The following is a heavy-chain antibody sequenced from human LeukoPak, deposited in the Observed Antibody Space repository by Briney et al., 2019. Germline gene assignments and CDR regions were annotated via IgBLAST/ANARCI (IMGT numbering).Heavy chain of an antibody. Sequence: GGSLRLSCAASGFTFHNHAMHWVRQAPGKGPEWVSHIDRDRSRTYYRESVKGRFTISRDNSKNSLFLQMNSLRAEDTALYCCARGELPTGWLAYFSGAGTLLTASPASTQRPQH. CDR2: IDRDRSRT. V-gene: IGHV3-43D*04. CDR1: GFTFHNHA. D-gene: IGHD6-25*01. CDR3: ARGELPTGWLAYFSGAGTLLTASPASTQRPQH. J-gene: IGHJ1*01.